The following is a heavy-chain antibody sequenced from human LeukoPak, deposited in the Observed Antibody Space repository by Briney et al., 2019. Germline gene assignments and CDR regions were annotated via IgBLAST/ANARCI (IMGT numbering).Heavy chain of an antibody. CDR3: AKDWESKSSGWLTRNWFDP. Sequence: GGSQRLSCAASGFTFSSYAMSRVRQAPGKGLEWVSGISGNGGSTYYADSEKGRFTISRDNYKNTLHLQMNSLRAEDTAVYYCAKDWESKSSGWLTRNWFDPWGQGTLVTVSS. CDR1: GFTFSSYA. J-gene: IGHJ5*02. D-gene: IGHD6-19*01. CDR2: ISGNGGST. V-gene: IGHV3-23*01.